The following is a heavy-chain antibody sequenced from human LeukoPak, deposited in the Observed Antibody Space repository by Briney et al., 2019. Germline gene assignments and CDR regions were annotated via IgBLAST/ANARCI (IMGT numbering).Heavy chain of an antibody. CDR2: IYYSGST. D-gene: IGHD5-18*01. CDR1: GGSISSSSYY. Sequence: PSETLSLTCTVSGGSISSSSYYWGWIRQPPGKGLEWIGSIYYSGSTYYNPSLKSRVTISVDTSKNQFSLKLSSVTAADTAVYYCARHGYSYAIGYWGQGTLVTVSS. CDR3: ARHGYSYAIGY. J-gene: IGHJ4*02. V-gene: IGHV4-39*07.